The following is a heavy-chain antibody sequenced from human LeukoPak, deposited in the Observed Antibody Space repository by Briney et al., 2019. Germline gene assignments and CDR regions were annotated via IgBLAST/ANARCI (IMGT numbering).Heavy chain of an antibody. Sequence: GRSLRLSCAASGFTFRTYGMHWVRQAPGKGLEWVAIIWYDGSTKYYAESMKGRFTISRDNSKNMLYLQMNSLRAEDTAVYYCARASDYSNYFDFWGQGTLVTVSS. D-gene: IGHD4-11*01. J-gene: IGHJ4*02. V-gene: IGHV3-33*01. CDR1: GFTFRTYG. CDR2: IWYDGSTK. CDR3: ARASDYSNYFDF.